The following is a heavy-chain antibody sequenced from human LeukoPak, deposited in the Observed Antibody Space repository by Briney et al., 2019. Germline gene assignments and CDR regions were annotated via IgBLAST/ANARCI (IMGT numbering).Heavy chain of an antibody. Sequence: ASVKVSCKASGYTFTSYGISWVRQAPGQGLEWMGWINPNSGGTNYAQKFQGRVTMTRDTSISTAYMELSRLRSDDTAVYYCARMAPYSSSWSPFCYYYYMDVWGKGTTVTISS. CDR1: GYTFTSYG. CDR2: INPNSGGT. CDR3: ARMAPYSSSWSPFCYYYYMDV. D-gene: IGHD6-13*01. J-gene: IGHJ6*03. V-gene: IGHV1-2*02.